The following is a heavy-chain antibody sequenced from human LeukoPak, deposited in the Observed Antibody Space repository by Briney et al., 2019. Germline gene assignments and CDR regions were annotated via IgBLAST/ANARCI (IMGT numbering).Heavy chain of an antibody. CDR3: ARAQPPLYGDYVG. D-gene: IGHD4-17*01. J-gene: IGHJ4*02. Sequence: PGRSLRLSCAASGFTFSSYWMHWVRQAPGKGLVWVSRINSGGSSTRYADSVKGRFTISRDNAKNTLYLQMNSLRAEDTAVYYCARAQPPLYGDYVGWGQGTLVTVSS. V-gene: IGHV3-74*01. CDR1: GFTFSSYW. CDR2: INSGGSST.